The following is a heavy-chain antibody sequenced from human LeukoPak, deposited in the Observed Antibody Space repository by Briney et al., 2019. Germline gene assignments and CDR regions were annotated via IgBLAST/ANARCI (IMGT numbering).Heavy chain of an antibody. V-gene: IGHV1-69*06. J-gene: IGHJ6*03. CDR1: GGTFSSYA. D-gene: IGHD2-8*01. CDR3: ARDAPTDWTNGVCPFYYMDV. Sequence: SVKVSCKASGGTFSSYAISWVRQAPGQGLEWMGRFITIFGTANYAQKFQGRDTITADKSTSTAYMELSSLRSEDTAVYYCARDAPTDWTNGVCPFYYMDVWGKGTTVTVSS. CDR2: FITIFGTA.